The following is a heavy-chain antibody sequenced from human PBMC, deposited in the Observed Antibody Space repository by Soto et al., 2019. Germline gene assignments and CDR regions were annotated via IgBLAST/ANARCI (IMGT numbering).Heavy chain of an antibody. CDR1: GGSISSSSYY. CDR2: IYYSGST. D-gene: IGHD5-12*01. V-gene: IGHV4-39*01. Sequence: SETLSLTCTVSGGSISSSSYYWGWIRRPPGKGLEWIGSIYYSGSTYYNPSLKSRVTISVDTSKNQFSLKLSSVTAADTAVYYCARRPTDIVATSLYYYYMDVWGKGTTVTVSS. J-gene: IGHJ6*03. CDR3: ARRPTDIVATSLYYYYMDV.